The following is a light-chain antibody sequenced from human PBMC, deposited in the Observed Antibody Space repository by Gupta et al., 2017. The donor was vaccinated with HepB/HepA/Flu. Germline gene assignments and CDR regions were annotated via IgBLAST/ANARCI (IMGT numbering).Light chain of an antibody. CDR3: CSYAGSSTGV. CDR2: DVS. Sequence: QSALTQPASVSGSPGQAITIPCHGNSSDVGSYHLVSWYQQHTGKDHNLMMYDVSKRPSGVSNRCLGSKSGNKAALTIAGLQAEDDADDYCCSYAGSSTGVFGGGTKLTVL. CDR1: SSDVGSYHL. J-gene: IGLJ3*02. V-gene: IGLV2-23*02.